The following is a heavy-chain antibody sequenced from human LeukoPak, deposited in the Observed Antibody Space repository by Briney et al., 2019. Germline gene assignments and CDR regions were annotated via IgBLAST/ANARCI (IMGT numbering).Heavy chain of an antibody. CDR1: GFTFSSYR. J-gene: IGHJ3*02. Sequence: GGSLRLSCAASGFTFSSYRMNWVRQAPGKGLEWVSCISSSSTYIYYADSVKGRFSISRDNAKNSLYLQMNSLRAEDTAVYYCARGRSPGAFDIWGQGKMVTVSS. CDR2: ISSSSTYI. V-gene: IGHV3-21*01. CDR3: ARGRSPGAFDI.